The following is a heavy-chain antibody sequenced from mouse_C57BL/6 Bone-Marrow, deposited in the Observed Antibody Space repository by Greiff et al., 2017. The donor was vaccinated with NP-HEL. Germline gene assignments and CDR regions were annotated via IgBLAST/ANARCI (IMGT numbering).Heavy chain of an antibody. J-gene: IGHJ2*01. Sequence: EVHLVESGGDLVKPGGSLKLSCAASGFTFSSYGMSWVRQTPDKRLEWVATISSGGSYTYYPDSVKGRFTISRDNAKNTLYLQMSSLKSEDTAMYYCARPLRPYYFDYWGQGTTLTVSS. CDR2: ISSGGSYT. D-gene: IGHD2-12*01. CDR3: ARPLRPYYFDY. CDR1: GFTFSSYG. V-gene: IGHV5-6*01.